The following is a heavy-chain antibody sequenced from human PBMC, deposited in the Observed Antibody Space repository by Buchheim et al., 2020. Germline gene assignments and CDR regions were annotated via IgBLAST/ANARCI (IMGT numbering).Heavy chain of an antibody. Sequence: QVQLVESGGGVVQPGRSLRLSCAASGFTFSSYAMHWVRQAPGKGLEWVAVISYDGSNKYYADSVKGRFTISRDNSKNTLYLQMNSLRAEDTAVYYCARDRVRRAIRAAGTIGYYFDYWGQGTL. CDR1: GFTFSSYA. V-gene: IGHV3-30*04. CDR3: ARDRVRRAIRAAGTIGYYFDY. CDR2: ISYDGSNK. J-gene: IGHJ4*02. D-gene: IGHD6-13*01.